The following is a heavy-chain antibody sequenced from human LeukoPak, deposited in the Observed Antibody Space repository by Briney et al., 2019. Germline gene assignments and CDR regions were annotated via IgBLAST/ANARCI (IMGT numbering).Heavy chain of an antibody. Sequence: ASVKVSCKASGYTLTSYGISWVRQAPGQGLEWMGWINTNNGDTNYAQKLQGRVTMTTDTSTSTAYMELRSLTSDDTAVYYCARTNIGLPFDYWGQGTLVTVSS. V-gene: IGHV1-18*01. CDR3: ARTNIGLPFDY. CDR2: INTNNGDT. J-gene: IGHJ4*02. D-gene: IGHD2-8*01. CDR1: GYTLTSYG.